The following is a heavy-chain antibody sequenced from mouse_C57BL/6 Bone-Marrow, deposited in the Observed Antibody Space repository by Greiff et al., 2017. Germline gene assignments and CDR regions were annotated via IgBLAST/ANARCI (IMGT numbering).Heavy chain of an antibody. Sequence: VQLKESGGGLVKPGGSLKLSCAASGFTFSSYAMSWVRQTPEKRLEWVATISDGGSYTYYPDNVKGRFTISRDNAKNNLYLQMSHLKSEDTAMYYCARDPSMDYWGQGTSVTGSS. CDR3: ARDPSMDY. CDR2: ISDGGSYT. V-gene: IGHV5-4*01. J-gene: IGHJ4*01. CDR1: GFTFSSYA.